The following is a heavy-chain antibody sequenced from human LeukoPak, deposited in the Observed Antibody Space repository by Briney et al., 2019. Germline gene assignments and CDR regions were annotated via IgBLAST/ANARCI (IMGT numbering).Heavy chain of an antibody. Sequence: GESLKISCQGSGYTFTSFWIAWVRQVPGKGLEYMGIIFPPDSTTTYSPSFQGQVTMSVDKSISTAYLQWSSLKASDTAMYYCARRRLGAAAGTGGDAFDIWGQGTMVTVSS. CDR2: IFPPDSTT. CDR3: ARRRLGAAAGTGGDAFDI. J-gene: IGHJ3*02. D-gene: IGHD6-13*01. V-gene: IGHV5-51*01. CDR1: GYTFTSFW.